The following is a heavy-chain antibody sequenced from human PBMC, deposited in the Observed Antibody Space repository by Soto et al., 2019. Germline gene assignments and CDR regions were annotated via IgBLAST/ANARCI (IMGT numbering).Heavy chain of an antibody. CDR1: GFTFSSYA. D-gene: IGHD3-10*01. CDR2: ISGSGGST. J-gene: IGHJ3*02. V-gene: IGHV3-23*01. CDR3: AKEGVGRGFGEFGDAFDI. Sequence: GGSLRLSCAASGFTFSSYAMSWVRQAPGKGLEWVSAISGSGGSTYYADSVKGRFTISRDNSKNTLYLQMNSLRAEDTAVYYCAKEGVGRGFGEFGDAFDIWGQGTMVTVSS.